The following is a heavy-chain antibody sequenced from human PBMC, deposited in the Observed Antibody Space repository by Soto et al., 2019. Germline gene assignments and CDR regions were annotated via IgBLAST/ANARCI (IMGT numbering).Heavy chain of an antibody. Sequence: GESLKISCQGSEYIFRDYWIGCVRQKPGKGLEWMGIIFPGDSKARYSPSFQGQVTFSVDKSIRTAYLQWSSLKASDSAMYFCARGIGYQPLAGYDPWGQGPWVTVYS. J-gene: IGHJ5*02. CDR3: ARGIGYQPLAGYDP. CDR1: EYIFRDYW. CDR2: IFPGDSKA. D-gene: IGHD2-2*01. V-gene: IGHV5-51*01.